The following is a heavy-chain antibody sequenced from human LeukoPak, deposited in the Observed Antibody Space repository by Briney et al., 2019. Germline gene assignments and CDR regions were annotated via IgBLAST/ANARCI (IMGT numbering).Heavy chain of an antibody. J-gene: IGHJ4*02. CDR1: GGSFSGYY. CDR3: HFSTVTTNAENDY. Sequence: SETLSLTCAVYGGSFSGYYWSWIRQPPGKGLEWIGEINHSGSTNYNPALKSRVTISVDTSKMQSSLKLRSVPAADTAVYYCHFSTVTTNAENDYWGQGTLVTVSS. V-gene: IGHV4-34*01. CDR2: INHSGST. D-gene: IGHD4-17*01.